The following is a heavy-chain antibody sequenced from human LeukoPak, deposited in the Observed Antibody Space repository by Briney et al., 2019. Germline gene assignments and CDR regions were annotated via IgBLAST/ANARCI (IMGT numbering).Heavy chain of an antibody. V-gene: IGHV1-69*13. J-gene: IGHJ4*02. CDR2: IIPIFGTV. Sequence: GASVKVSCKASGYTFTSYDINWVRQAPGQGLEWMGGIIPIFGTVNYAQKFQGRVTITADESTSTAYMELSSLRSEDTAVYYCARDGGYNRQGAYYFDYWGQGTLVTVSS. CDR3: ARDGGYNRQGAYYFDY. CDR1: GYTFTSYD. D-gene: IGHD5-24*01.